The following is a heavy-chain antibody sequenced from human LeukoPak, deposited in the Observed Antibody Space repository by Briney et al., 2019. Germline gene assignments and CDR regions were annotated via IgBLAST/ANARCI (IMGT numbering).Heavy chain of an antibody. CDR1: GGSISSYY. CDR3: TRGSIAYYYMDV. J-gene: IGHJ6*03. D-gene: IGHD3-22*01. V-gene: IGHV4-59*01. CDR2: IFYSGRT. Sequence: SETLSLTCSVSGGSISSYYWSWIRQPPGKGLEWIGYIFYSGRTSYNPSLKSRVTISVDTSKNQFSLKLSSVTAADTAVYYCTRGSIAYYYMDVWGKGTTVTISS.